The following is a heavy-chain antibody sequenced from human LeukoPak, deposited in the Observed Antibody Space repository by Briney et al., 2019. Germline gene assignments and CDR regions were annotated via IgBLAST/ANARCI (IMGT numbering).Heavy chain of an antibody. CDR1: GFTFSTYW. CDR3: ARDSVEWYIFDY. CDR2: TIRDGSST. Sequence: PAGSLSPSCAAAGFTFSTYWMEWDSPAQGKGRVWVARTIRDGSSTAHADSVNGRFTISKDNAKNTLYLVMNSLRAEDTAVYYCARDSVEWYIFDYWGQGTLVTVSS. J-gene: IGHJ4*02. V-gene: IGHV3-74*01. D-gene: IGHD3-3*01.